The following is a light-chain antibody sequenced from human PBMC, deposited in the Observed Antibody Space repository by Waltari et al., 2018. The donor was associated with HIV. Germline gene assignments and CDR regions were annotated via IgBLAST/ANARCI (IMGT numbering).Light chain of an antibody. V-gene: IGLV1-47*01. CDR3: AAWDDSVSGWA. J-gene: IGLJ2*01. Sequence: QSVLPPAPSASGTHGQRVTLSCSGTGSTVGLNFVSWYQQLPGMAPKLLIYSNNERPSRVPDRFSGSKSGTSASLAISGLRSEDEAVYFCAAWDDSVSGWAFGEGTKVTVL. CDR1: GSTVGLNF. CDR2: SNN.